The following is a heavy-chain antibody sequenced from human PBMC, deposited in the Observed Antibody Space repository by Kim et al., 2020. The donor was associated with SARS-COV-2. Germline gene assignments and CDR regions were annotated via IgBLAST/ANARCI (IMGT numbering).Heavy chain of an antibody. J-gene: IGHJ4*02. V-gene: IGHV4-39*01. CDR3: ARLVSRDSIGYDEFDY. CDR1: GGSISSTSHY. D-gene: IGHD3-22*01. Sequence: SETLSLTCSVSGGSISSTSHYWAWIRRPPGKGLEWIGSIYYSGTTYYNPSLKSRLTISVDTSKNQFSLKLSPVSAADTAVYYCARLVSRDSIGYDEFDYWGQGTLVTVST. CDR2: IYYSGTT.